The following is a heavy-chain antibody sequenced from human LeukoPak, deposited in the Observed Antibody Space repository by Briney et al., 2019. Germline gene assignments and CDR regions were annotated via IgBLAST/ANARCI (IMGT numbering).Heavy chain of an antibody. D-gene: IGHD3-3*01. J-gene: IGHJ5*02. CDR3: ARGYDWFDP. V-gene: IGHV4-59*01. Sequence: SETLSLTCTVSGVSISSYYWSWIRQPPGKGLEWVGYIYYSGSTNYNPSLKSRVTISVDTSKNQFSQKLSSVTAADTAVYYCARGYDWFDPWGQGTLVTVSS. CDR1: GVSISSYY. CDR2: IYYSGST.